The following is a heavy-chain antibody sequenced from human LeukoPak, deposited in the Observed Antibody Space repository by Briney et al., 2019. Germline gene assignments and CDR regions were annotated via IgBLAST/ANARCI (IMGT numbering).Heavy chain of an antibody. Sequence: SETLSLTCTVSGGSISSYYWSWIRQPPGTGLEWIGYIYYSGSPNYNPSLKRRVTISVDTSKNQFSLKLSTVTAADTAVYYCARRPPAVGALDYWGQGTLVTVSS. CDR3: ARRPPAVGALDY. J-gene: IGHJ4*02. V-gene: IGHV4-59*01. CDR2: IYYSGSP. CDR1: GGSISSYY. D-gene: IGHD1-26*01.